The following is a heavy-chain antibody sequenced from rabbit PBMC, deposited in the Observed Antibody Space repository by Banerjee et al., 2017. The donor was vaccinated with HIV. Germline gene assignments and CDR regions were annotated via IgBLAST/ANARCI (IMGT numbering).Heavy chain of an antibody. D-gene: IGHD6-1*01. CDR1: GFSFSSSYY. J-gene: IGHJ6*01. Sequence: QEQLVESGGGLVQPEGSLTLTCTASGFSFSSSYYMCWVRQAPGKGLEWIACIYAGSSGTTYYASWATGRFTISKTSSTTVTLQMTSLTAADTATYFCARRDGGYVAYGYAYYGMDLWGQGTLVTVS. CDR2: IYAGSSGTT. V-gene: IGHV1S45*01. CDR3: ARRDGGYVAYGYAYYGMDL.